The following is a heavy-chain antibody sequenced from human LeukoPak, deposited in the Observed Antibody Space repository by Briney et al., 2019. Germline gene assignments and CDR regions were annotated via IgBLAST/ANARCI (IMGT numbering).Heavy chain of an antibody. CDR1: GGSISSYY. Sequence: PSETLSLTCTVSGGSISSYYWTWIRQPAGKGLEWIGRIYTSGSTNYNPSLKSRVTMSVDTSKNQFSLKLSSVTTADTAVYYCARYYYDNSGSIYAFDIWGQGTMVTVSS. V-gene: IGHV4-4*07. D-gene: IGHD3-22*01. CDR3: ARYYYDNSGSIYAFDI. J-gene: IGHJ3*02. CDR2: IYTSGST.